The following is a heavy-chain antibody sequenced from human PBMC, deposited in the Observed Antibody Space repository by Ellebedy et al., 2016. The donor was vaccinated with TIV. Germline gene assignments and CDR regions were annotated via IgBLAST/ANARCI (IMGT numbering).Heavy chain of an antibody. CDR1: GYTFTSYG. Sequence: ASVKVSXXASGYTFTSYGISWVRQAPGQGLEWMGWISAYNGNTNYAQKLQGRVTMTTDTSTSTAYMELRSLRSDDTAVYYCARAYYYDSSGAPKGWFDPWGQGTLVTVSS. CDR3: ARAYYYDSSGAPKGWFDP. J-gene: IGHJ5*02. V-gene: IGHV1-18*01. D-gene: IGHD3-22*01. CDR2: ISAYNGNT.